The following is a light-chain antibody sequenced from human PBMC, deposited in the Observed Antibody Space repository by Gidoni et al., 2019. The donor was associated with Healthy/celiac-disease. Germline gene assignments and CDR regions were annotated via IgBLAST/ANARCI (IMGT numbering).Light chain of an antibody. J-gene: IGKJ1*01. CDR1: QSISSW. Sequence: DIQLTQSPSTLSASVVDRVTITCRASQSISSWLAWYQQNPGKAPKLLIYKASSLESGVPSRFSGSGSGTEFTLTISSLQPDDFATYYCQQYNSYSPWTFGQGTKVEIK. CDR2: KAS. CDR3: QQYNSYSPWT. V-gene: IGKV1-5*03.